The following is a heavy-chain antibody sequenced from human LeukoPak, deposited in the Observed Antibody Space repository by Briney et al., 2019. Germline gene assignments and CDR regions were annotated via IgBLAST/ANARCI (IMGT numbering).Heavy chain of an antibody. V-gene: IGHV1-69*05. CDR3: ARGALFGVVILDY. J-gene: IGHJ4*02. CDR1: GGTFSSYA. Sequence: SVKVSCEASGGTFSSYAISWVRQAPGQGLEWMGGIIPIFGTANYAQKFQGRVTITTDESTSTAYMELSSLRPEDTAVYYCARGALFGVVILDYWGQGTLVTVSS. CDR2: IIPIFGTA. D-gene: IGHD3-3*01.